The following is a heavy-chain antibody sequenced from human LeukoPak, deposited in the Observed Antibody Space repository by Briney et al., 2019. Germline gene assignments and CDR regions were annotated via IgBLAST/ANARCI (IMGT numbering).Heavy chain of an antibody. CDR3: AREYIVVVPAAIRLYYYYMDV. V-gene: IGHV3-7*01. J-gene: IGHJ6*03. CDR1: GFTFIDYG. CDR2: IKQDGSEK. D-gene: IGHD2-2*02. Sequence: GGSLRLSCAASGFTFIDYGMHWVRQAPGKGLEWVANIKQDGSEKYYVDSVKGRLTISRDNAKNSLYLQMNSLRAEDTAVYYCAREYIVVVPAAIRLYYYYMDVWGKGTTVTVSS.